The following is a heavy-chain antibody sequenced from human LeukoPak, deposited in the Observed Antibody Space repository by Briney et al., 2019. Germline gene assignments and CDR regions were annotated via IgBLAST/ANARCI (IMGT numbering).Heavy chain of an antibody. J-gene: IGHJ4*02. CDR1: GFAFSDYY. CDR2: ISISGSDT. CDR3: ARGNNTFEMATLALDH. Sequence: GGSLGLSCAASGFAFSDYYMSWIRQAPGKGLDWLSYISISGSDTFYADSVSGRFTISRDNAKNSLFLQMNSLRVEDTAVYYCARGNNTFEMATLALDHWGQGALVTVSS. V-gene: IGHV3-11*01. D-gene: IGHD5-24*01.